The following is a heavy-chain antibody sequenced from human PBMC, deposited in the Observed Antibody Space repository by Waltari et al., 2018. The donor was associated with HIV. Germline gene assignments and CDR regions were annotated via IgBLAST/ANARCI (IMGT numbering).Heavy chain of an antibody. V-gene: IGHV3-53*01. Sequence: VQLVQSGGGLIEPGGSLSLSCAASGCTVSSNYRSWVRQAPGKGLEWVSVIYSGGNTYYADSVKGRFTISRDNSKNTLYLQLNSLRAEDSAVYYCARDLGSSSWYNYYYGMDVWGQGTTVTVSS. D-gene: IGHD6-13*01. CDR3: ARDLGSSSWYNYYYGMDV. CDR2: IYSGGNT. J-gene: IGHJ6*02. CDR1: GCTVSSNY.